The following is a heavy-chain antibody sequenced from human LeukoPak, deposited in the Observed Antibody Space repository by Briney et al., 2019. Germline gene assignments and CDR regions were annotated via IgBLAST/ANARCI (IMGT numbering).Heavy chain of an antibody. Sequence: PGGSLGLSCTTSGFIFSNYGMHWVRQAPGKGLEWVAFIRHDGSNKYYADSVKGRCTISRDNSKKTVYLQMNSLRIEDTAVYYCAKDRWLQGYFDYWGQGTLVTVSS. V-gene: IGHV3-30*02. J-gene: IGHJ4*02. CDR3: AKDRWLQGYFDY. CDR2: IRHDGSNK. CDR1: GFIFSNYG. D-gene: IGHD5-24*01.